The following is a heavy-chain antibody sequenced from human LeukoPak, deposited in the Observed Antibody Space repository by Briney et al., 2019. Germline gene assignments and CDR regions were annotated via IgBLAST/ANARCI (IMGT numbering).Heavy chain of an antibody. CDR3: ARHIAAAMYYFDY. J-gene: IGHJ4*02. CDR2: IYYSGST. V-gene: IGHV4-59*08. CDR1: GGSISSYY. D-gene: IGHD6-13*01. Sequence: SETLSLTCTVSGGSISSYYWSWIRQPPGKGLEWIGYIYYSGSTNYNPSLKSRVTISVDTSKNQFSLKLSSVTAADTAVYYCARHIAAAMYYFDYWGQGTLVTVSS.